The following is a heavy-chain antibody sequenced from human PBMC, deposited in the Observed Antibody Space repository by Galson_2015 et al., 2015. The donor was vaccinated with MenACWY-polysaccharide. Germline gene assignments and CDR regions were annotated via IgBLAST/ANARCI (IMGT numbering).Heavy chain of an antibody. CDR2: IFHSGTT. CDR1: DYSIRSGYF. V-gene: IGHV4-38-2*01. D-gene: IGHD1-26*01. CDR3: ARVEKYSGSFYILY. Sequence: ETLSLTCAVSDYSIRSGYFWGWIRQPPGKGLEWIASIFHSGTTYYNPSLKSRVTISVDTSKNQFSLKLSSVTAADTAVYYCARVEKYSGSFYILYWGQGTLVTVST. J-gene: IGHJ4*02.